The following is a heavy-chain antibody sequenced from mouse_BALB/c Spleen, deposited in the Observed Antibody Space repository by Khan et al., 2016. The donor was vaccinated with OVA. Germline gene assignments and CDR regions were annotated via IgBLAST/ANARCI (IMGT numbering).Heavy chain of an antibody. Sequence: VQLQQSGPELVKPGASVKISCKASGYTFTDYNMDWVKQSHGKSLEWIGYIYPYNGGTGYNQKFKSKATLTVDNSSSTAYMELRSLTSEDSAVYYCARSGYGSFAYWGQGTLVTVSA. CDR1: GYTFTDYN. CDR2: IYPYNGGT. CDR3: ARSGYGSFAY. J-gene: IGHJ3*01. V-gene: IGHV1S29*02. D-gene: IGHD1-2*01.